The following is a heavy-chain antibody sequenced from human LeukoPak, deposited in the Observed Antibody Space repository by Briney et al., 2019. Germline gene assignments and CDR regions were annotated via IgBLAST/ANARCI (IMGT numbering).Heavy chain of an antibody. D-gene: IGHD3-16*01. Sequence: SQTRSLTCAVSGGCITSNSDAWGWIRQSPSRGLEWLGRTYYRSKWYNDYTVSVKSRITINPATSKNQFSLQLQSSTPVQEVVYHCAMSAYVCTDYWGQGTLVTVSS. CDR3: AMSAYVCTDY. CDR2: TYYRSKWYN. CDR1: GGCITSNSDA. V-gene: IGHV6-1*01. J-gene: IGHJ4*02.